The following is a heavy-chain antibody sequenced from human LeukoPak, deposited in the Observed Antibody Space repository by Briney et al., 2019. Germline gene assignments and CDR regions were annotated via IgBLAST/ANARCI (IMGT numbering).Heavy chain of an antibody. CDR3: ARVGPDCGGDCYSN. CDR2: INGNTGST. D-gene: IGHD2-21*02. Sequence: GASVKVSCKTSGYTFNVYYIHWVRQAPGQGLEWMGWINGNTGSTNYAQKFQDRVAMTRDTSISTAYMDLNRLRSDDTAVYFCARVGPDCGGDCYSNWGQGTLVTVSS. V-gene: IGHV1-2*02. J-gene: IGHJ4*02. CDR1: GYTFNVYY.